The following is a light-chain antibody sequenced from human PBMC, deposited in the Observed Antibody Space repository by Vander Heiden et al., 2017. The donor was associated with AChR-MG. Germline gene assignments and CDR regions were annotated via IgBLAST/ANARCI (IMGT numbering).Light chain of an antibody. CDR3: CSHTLSDTWV. CDR1: SSDIGAYDL. V-gene: IGLV2-23*02. Sequence: QSALTQPASVSGSPGQSISISCSGSSSDIGAYDLVSWFQQHPGRAPKLIIFDVTRRPSGLPGRFSGSKSGNTASLTISGLQIEDEAHYYCCSHTLSDTWVFGGGTKLSVL. J-gene: IGLJ3*02. CDR2: DVT.